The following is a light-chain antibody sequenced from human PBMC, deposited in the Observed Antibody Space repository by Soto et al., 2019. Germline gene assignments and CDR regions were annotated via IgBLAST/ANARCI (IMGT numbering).Light chain of an antibody. Sequence: QSVLTQPASVSGSPGQSITISCTGTSSDVGGYNYVSWYQHHPGKAPKLIIYEVSNRPSGVSNRFSGSKSGNTASLTVSRLPAEDEVDYYFTLYTSTTTDIFRTSPKATVL. CDR1: SSDVGGYNY. V-gene: IGLV2-14*01. CDR2: EVS. CDR3: TLYTSTTTDI. J-gene: IGLJ1*01.